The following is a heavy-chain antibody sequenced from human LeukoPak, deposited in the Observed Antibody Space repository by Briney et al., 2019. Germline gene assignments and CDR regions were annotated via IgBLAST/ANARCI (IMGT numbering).Heavy chain of an antibody. CDR2: IHYSGNT. CDR1: GGSIGTYY. Sequence: SETLSLTCTVSGGSIGTYYWTWIRQPPGKRLEWIGYIHYSGNTNYNPSLQSRVTISVDTSKNQFSLKSSSVTAADTAVYYCARRYSSGGGYLDYWGQGTLVTVSS. V-gene: IGHV4-59*08. D-gene: IGHD6-19*01. J-gene: IGHJ4*02. CDR3: ARRYSSGGGYLDY.